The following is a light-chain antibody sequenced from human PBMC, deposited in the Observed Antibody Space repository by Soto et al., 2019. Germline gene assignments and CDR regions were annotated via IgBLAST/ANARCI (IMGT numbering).Light chain of an antibody. CDR1: SSDIGVYDF. Sequence: QSVLTQPPSASGSPGQSVTISCTGTSSDIGVYDFVSWYQQHPGKAPKVIIYQVNKRPSGVPDRFSGSKSGNTASLTISGLQAEDEADYYCSSYTSSSTLYVFGTGTKLTVL. V-gene: IGLV2-8*01. J-gene: IGLJ1*01. CDR3: SSYTSSSTLYV. CDR2: QVN.